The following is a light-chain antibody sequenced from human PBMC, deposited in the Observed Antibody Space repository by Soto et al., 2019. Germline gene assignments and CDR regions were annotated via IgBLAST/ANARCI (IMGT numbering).Light chain of an antibody. V-gene: IGKV3-20*01. CDR3: QQYGSSPYS. CDR1: QSVRSSY. Sequence: EIVLTQSPGTLSLSPGERATLSCRASQSVRSSYLAWYQQKPGQAPRILIYGASSRATGIPDSFSGSGSGTDFTLTISRLEPEDFAVYYCQQYGSSPYSFGQGTKLEIK. CDR2: GAS. J-gene: IGKJ2*03.